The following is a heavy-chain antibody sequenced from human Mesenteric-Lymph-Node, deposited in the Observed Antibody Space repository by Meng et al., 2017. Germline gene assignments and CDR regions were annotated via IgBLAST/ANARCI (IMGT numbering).Heavy chain of an antibody. CDR1: GYTFTVYY. V-gene: IGHV1-2*06. J-gene: IGHJ4*02. D-gene: IGHD4-11*01. CDR2: INPHTGGI. CDR3: AKIGSNHQFDL. Sequence: QVQLVQSGAEEQKPGASVKGACKASGYTFTVYYMHWVRQAPGQGLEWMGRINPHTGGINYAQEFQGRVAMTRDTSISTAYMELSRLRTDDTAVYYCAKIGSNHQFDLWGQGTLVTVSS.